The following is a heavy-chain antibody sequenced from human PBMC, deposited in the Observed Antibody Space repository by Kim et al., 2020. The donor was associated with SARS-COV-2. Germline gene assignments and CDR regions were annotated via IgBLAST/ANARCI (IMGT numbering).Heavy chain of an antibody. D-gene: IGHD2-2*01. CDR3: AREQYCSSTSCHRPYYYYGMDV. V-gene: IGHV3-7*03. CDR1: GFTFSSYW. CDR2: IKQDGSEK. Sequence: GGSLRLSCAASGFTFSSYWMSWVRQAPGKGLEWVANIKQDGSEKYYVDSVKGRFTISRDNAKNSLYLQMNSLRAEDTAVYYCAREQYCSSTSCHRPYYYYGMDVWGQGTTVTVSS. J-gene: IGHJ6*02.